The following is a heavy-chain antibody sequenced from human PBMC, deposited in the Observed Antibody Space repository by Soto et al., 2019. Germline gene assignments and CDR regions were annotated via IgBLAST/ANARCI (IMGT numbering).Heavy chain of an antibody. V-gene: IGHV3-9*01. D-gene: IGHD2-2*01. CDR2: ISWNSGSI. CDR1: GFTFDDYA. CDR3: AKGPTSIVVTTWFDP. Sequence: GGSLRLSCAASGFTFDDYAMHWVRQAPGKGLEWVSGISWNSGSIGYADSVKGRFTTSRDNAKNSLYLQMNSLRAEDTALYYCAKGPTSIVVTTWFDPWGQGTLVTVSS. J-gene: IGHJ5*02.